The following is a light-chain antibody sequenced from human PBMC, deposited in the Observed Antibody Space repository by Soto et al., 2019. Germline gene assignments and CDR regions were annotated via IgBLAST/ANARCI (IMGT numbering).Light chain of an antibody. CDR3: HQYNSF. V-gene: IGKV1-9*01. CDR2: AAS. Sequence: EIQMTQYPSSLSASSGDRFSITCRASQGISSSLAWYQQKPGKAPKLLIYAASTLQTAVPSSFSGSGSGTEFTLTISSLQPDDFATYSRHQYNSFVGGGTQVEI. CDR1: QGISSS. J-gene: IGKJ4*01.